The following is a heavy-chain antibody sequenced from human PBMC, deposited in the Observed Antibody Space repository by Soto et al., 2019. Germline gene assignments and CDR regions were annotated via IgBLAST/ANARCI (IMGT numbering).Heavy chain of an antibody. CDR2: SDPSGGIT. J-gene: IGHJ4*02. Sequence: QVQLSQFGAEVKKPGASVKVSSKASGYSFTNFHIHWVRQAPGQGLEWMGMSDPSGGITRDAQRLQGRITVTRDASTSTVYMEMRRLTSEDTVVYYCARDVIGQDNYETIGYYFDHWGQGTLVTVSS. V-gene: IGHV1-46*01. CDR1: GYSFTNFH. D-gene: IGHD3-22*01. CDR3: ARDVIGQDNYETIGYYFDH.